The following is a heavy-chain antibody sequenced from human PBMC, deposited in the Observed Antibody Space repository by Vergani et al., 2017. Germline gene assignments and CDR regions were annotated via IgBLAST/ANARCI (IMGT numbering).Heavy chain of an antibody. CDR1: GFSFGGYW. V-gene: IGHV3-74*01. CDR3: VRARCSGPCFMSNWFDS. CDR2: IKSDGSIT. D-gene: IGHD5-12*01. J-gene: IGHJ5*01. Sequence: EVQLVESGGGLIHPGGSLRLSCEGSGFSFGGYWMHWVRQSPEKGLVWVSRIKSDGSITNYADSVKGRFTISRDNAKNTLYLEMNSLRGDDTAIYYCVRARCSGPCFMSNWFDSWGQGTLVTVSS.